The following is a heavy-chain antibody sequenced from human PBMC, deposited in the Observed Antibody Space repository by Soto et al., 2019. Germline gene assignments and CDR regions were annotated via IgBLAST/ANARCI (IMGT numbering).Heavy chain of an antibody. V-gene: IGHV1-69*08. CDR3: ASSSSWFGDYYYDMDV. D-gene: IGHD6-13*01. J-gene: IGHJ6*03. CDR2: IIPLLGTA. CDR1: GGTFSSYS. Sequence: QVQLVQSGAEVKRPGSSVKVSCKASGGTFSSYSVSWVRQAPGQGLEWMGRIIPLLGTADYAQKFQGRVTVTADKSSSTAYMELSSLRSEDTAVYYCASSSSWFGDYYYDMDVWGKGTTVTVSS.